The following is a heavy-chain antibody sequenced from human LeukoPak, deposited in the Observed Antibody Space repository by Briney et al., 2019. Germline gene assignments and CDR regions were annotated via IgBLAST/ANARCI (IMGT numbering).Heavy chain of an antibody. D-gene: IGHD3-22*01. CDR2: ITGGGDYT. CDR1: GFTFSSYA. CDR3: AKTGDSSTYSFDY. J-gene: IGHJ4*02. Sequence: GGSLRLSCVASGFTFSSYAMGWVRQAPGKGLEWVSFITGGGDYTYNADSVKGRFTISRDNSKSTLYLQMSSLRAEDTAAYYCAKTGDSSTYSFDYWGQGALVTVSS. V-gene: IGHV3-23*01.